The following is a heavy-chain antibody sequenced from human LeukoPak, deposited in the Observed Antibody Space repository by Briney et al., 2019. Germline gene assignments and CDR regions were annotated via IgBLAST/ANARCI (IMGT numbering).Heavy chain of an antibody. CDR1: GYTFTSYG. V-gene: IGHV1-18*01. CDR2: ISAYNGNT. D-gene: IGHD6-13*01. J-gene: IGHJ4*02. Sequence: GASVKVSCKASGYTFTSYGISWVRQAPGQGLEWMGWISAYNGNTNYAQKLQGRVTMTTDTSTSTAYMELRSLRSDDTAVYYCARSFLGGSSWYLLGYWGQGTLVTVSS. CDR3: ARSFLGGSSWYLLGY.